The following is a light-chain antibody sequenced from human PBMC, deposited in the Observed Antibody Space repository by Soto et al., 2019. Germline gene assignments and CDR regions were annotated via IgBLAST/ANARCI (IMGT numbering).Light chain of an antibody. CDR3: QQYNSYST. Sequence: DIQMTQSPSTLSASVGDRVTITCRASQSISTWLAWYQQKPGKAPKLLIYDASSLESGVPSRFSGSGSGTEFTLTISSLQPEDFASYYCQQYNSYSTFGQGTKVEI. J-gene: IGKJ1*01. CDR1: QSISTW. V-gene: IGKV1-5*01. CDR2: DAS.